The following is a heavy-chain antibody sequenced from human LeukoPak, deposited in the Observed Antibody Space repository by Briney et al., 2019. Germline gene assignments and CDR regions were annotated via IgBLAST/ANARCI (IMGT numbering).Heavy chain of an antibody. V-gene: IGHV3-23*01. J-gene: IGHJ4*02. CDR1: GFTVSSNY. Sequence: PGGSLRLSCAASGFTVSSNYMSWVRQAPGKGLEWVSAISTSGVSTYYADSVKGRFTISRDDSKNTLYLQMNSLRAEDTAVYYCAREGGYDPFEYWGQGTLVTVSS. CDR3: AREGGYDPFEY. CDR2: ISTSGVST. D-gene: IGHD5-12*01.